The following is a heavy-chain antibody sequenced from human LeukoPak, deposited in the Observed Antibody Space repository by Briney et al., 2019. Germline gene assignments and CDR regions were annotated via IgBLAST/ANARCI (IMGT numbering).Heavy chain of an antibody. V-gene: IGHV3-30*07. D-gene: IGHD1-26*01. J-gene: IGHJ6*03. Sequence: GGSLRLSCAASGFTFSSYAMHWVRQAPGKGLEWVAVISYDGSNKYYADSVKGRFTISRDNSKNTLYLQMNSLRAEDTAVYYCARVGVGATEPYYYYMDVWGKGTTVTVSS. CDR2: ISYDGSNK. CDR1: GFTFSSYA. CDR3: ARVGVGATEPYYYYMDV.